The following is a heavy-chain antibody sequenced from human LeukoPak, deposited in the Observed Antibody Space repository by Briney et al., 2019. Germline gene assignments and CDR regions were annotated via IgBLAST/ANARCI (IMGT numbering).Heavy chain of an antibody. D-gene: IGHD5-18*01. J-gene: IGHJ6*03. V-gene: IGHV1-8*01. CDR3: ARGPPIRGYRYGYDTGYYYSYSMDV. CDR1: GYTFTSYD. CDR2: MNPISGNT. Sequence: ASVKVSCKASGYTFTSYDINWVRQATGQGLEWMGWMNPISGNTGHAQKFQGRVTMTRDTSISTAYMELSSLRSEDTAVYYCARGPPIRGYRYGYDTGYYYSYSMDVWGKGTTVTISS.